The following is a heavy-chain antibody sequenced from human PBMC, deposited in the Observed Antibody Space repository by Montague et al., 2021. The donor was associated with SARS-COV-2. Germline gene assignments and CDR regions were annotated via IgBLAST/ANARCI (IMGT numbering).Heavy chain of an antibody. D-gene: IGHD1-1*01. V-gene: IGHV4-34*01. CDR3: ARGAPGY. J-gene: IGHJ4*02. CDR2: INYGGST. Sequence: SETLSLTCAVYGGSFSDYHWTWIRQSPGGGLEWIGQINYGGSTKYNPSLRSRVTISIDTSKNQFSLKLTSVTAADTAVYYCARGAPGYWGKGTLFTDSS. CDR1: GGSFSDYH.